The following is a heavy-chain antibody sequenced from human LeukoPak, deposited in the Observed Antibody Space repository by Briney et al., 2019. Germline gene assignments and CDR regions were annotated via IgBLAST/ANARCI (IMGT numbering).Heavy chain of an antibody. CDR3: ARDRRPNYYDSSGPVDY. CDR1: EFTFSSYA. CDR2: ISYDGSNK. J-gene: IGHJ4*02. D-gene: IGHD3-22*01. V-gene: IGHV3-30*04. Sequence: GGSLRLSCAASEFTFSSYAMHWVRQAPGKGLEWVAVISYDGSNKYYADSVKGRFTISRDNSKNTLYLQMNSLRAEDTAVYYCARDRRPNYYDSSGPVDYWGQGTLVTVSS.